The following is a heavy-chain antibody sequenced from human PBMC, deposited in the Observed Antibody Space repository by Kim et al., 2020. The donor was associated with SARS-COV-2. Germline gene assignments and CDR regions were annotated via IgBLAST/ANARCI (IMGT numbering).Heavy chain of an antibody. CDR2: ITTSDGIT. Sequence: ASVKVSCKASGYTFTSYYMHWVRQAPGQGLEWMGIITTSDGITNYAQKFQGRVTMTRDTSTSTVYMELSSLRSEDTAVYYCTRYNVEYSFDYWGQGTLVT. CDR3: TRYNVEYSFDY. D-gene: IGHD1-20*01. CDR1: GYTFTSYY. V-gene: IGHV1-46*01. J-gene: IGHJ4*02.